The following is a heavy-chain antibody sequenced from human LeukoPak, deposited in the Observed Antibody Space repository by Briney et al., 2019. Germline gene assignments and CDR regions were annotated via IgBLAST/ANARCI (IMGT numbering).Heavy chain of an antibody. V-gene: IGHV3-48*02. CDR2: ISASSSTI. Sequence: GGSLRLSCAASGFTFSSYSMNWVRQAPGKGLEWVSYISASSSTIYFADSVEGRFTISRDNAKNSLYLQMNSLRDGDTAVYYCARDPGGYFDYWGQGTLVTVSS. J-gene: IGHJ4*02. CDR3: ARDPGGYFDY. D-gene: IGHD3-10*01. CDR1: GFTFSSYS.